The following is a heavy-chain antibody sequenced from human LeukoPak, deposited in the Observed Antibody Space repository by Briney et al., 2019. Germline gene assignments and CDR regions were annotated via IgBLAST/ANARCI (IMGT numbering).Heavy chain of an antibody. Sequence: SETLSLTCTVSGGSISSYYWSWIRQPPGKGLEWIGYIYYSGSTNYNPSLKSRVTISVDTFKNQFSLKLSSVTAADTAVYYCARRTYYGDSMAFDYWGQGTLVTVSS. CDR2: IYYSGST. CDR1: GGSISSYY. CDR3: ARRTYYGDSMAFDY. D-gene: IGHD4-17*01. J-gene: IGHJ4*02. V-gene: IGHV4-59*08.